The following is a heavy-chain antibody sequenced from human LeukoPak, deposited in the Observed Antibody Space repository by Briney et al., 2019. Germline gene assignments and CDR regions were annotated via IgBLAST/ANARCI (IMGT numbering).Heavy chain of an antibody. CDR3: ARGVAAPGTGGLSWFDP. CDR2: IYHSGST. Sequence: SETLSLTCAVSGGSIRSSNWWSWVRQPPGKGLEWIGEIYHSGSTNYNPSLKSRVTISVDKSKNQFSLKLSSVTAADTAVYYCARGVAAPGTGGLSWFDPWGQGTLVTVSS. D-gene: IGHD6-13*01. J-gene: IGHJ5*02. V-gene: IGHV4-4*02. CDR1: GGSIRSSNW.